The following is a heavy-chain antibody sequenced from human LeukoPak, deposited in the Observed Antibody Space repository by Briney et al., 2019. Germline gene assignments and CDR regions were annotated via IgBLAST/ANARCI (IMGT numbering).Heavy chain of an antibody. CDR3: AKEDSYYYDSSGSPFDY. CDR2: SSFDGNSG. J-gene: IGHJ4*02. CDR1: GFTFSSYG. V-gene: IGHV3-30*12. Sequence: GGSLRLSCAASGFTFSSYGVHWVRQAPGMGLEWVADSSFDGNSGYNADSVKGRFTISRDNSKNTLYLQMNSLRAEDTAVYYCAKEDSYYYDSSGSPFDYWGQGTLVTVSS. D-gene: IGHD3-22*01.